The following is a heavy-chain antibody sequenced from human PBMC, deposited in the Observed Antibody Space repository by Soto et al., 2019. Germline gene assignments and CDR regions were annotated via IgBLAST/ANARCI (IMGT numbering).Heavy chain of an antibody. D-gene: IGHD2-2*01. J-gene: IGHJ3*02. CDR1: GFTFSSYA. Sequence: GGSLRLSCAASGFTFSSYAMSWVRQAPGKGLEWVSAISGSGGSTYYADSVKGRFTISRDNSKNTLYLQMNSLRAEDTAVYYCAKIFMYFHRGPAASVLGAFDIWGQGTMVTVSS. CDR3: AKIFMYFHRGPAASVLGAFDI. V-gene: IGHV3-23*01. CDR2: ISGSGGST.